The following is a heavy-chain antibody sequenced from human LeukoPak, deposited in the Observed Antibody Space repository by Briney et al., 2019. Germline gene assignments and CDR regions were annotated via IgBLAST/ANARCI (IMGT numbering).Heavy chain of an antibody. CDR2: IYYSGST. V-gene: IGHV4-31*03. CDR1: GGSISSGGYY. D-gene: IGHD1-1*01. J-gene: IGHJ4*02. Sequence: PSETLSLTCTVSGGSISSGGYYWSWIRQHPGKGLEWIGYIYYSGSTYYNPSLKSRVTISVDTSKNQFSLKLSSVTAADTAVYYCARERNGEVFDYWGQGTLVTVSS. CDR3: ARERNGEVFDY.